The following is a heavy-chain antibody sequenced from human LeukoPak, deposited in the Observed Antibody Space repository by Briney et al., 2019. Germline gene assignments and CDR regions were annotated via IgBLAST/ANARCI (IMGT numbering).Heavy chain of an antibody. CDR3: ARGMGSGDYGTGYYYYMDV. Sequence: SSETLSLTCTVSGGSISSYYWSWIRQPPGKGLEWIGYIYYSGSTNYNPSLKSRVIISVDTSKNQFSLKLSSVTAADTAVYYCARGMGSGDYGTGYYYYMDVWGKGTTVTISS. V-gene: IGHV4-59*01. CDR1: GGSISSYY. D-gene: IGHD4-17*01. CDR2: IYYSGST. J-gene: IGHJ6*03.